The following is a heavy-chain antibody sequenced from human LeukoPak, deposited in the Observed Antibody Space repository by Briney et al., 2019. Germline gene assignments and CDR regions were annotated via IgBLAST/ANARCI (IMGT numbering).Heavy chain of an antibody. V-gene: IGHV4-4*02. J-gene: IGHJ4*02. CDR3: ARLSARGRGYFDY. D-gene: IGHD3-10*01. Sequence: PSGTLSLTCAVSGGSISNSNCWSWVRQPPGKGLMWIGEIYHSGSTNYNPSLKSRVAISLDKSKNQCSLKLNSVTAADTAVYYCARLSARGRGYFDYWGQGTLVTVSS. CDR1: GGSISNSNC. CDR2: IYHSGST.